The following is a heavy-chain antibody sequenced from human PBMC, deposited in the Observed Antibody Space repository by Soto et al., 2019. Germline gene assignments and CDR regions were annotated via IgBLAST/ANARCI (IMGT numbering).Heavy chain of an antibody. CDR2: ISSSSYI. CDR3: ARAGIAAADHYYYYYMDV. J-gene: IGHJ6*03. D-gene: IGHD6-13*01. Sequence: GGSLRLSCAASGFTFSSYSMNWVRQAPGKGLEWVSSISSSSYIYYADSVKGRFTISRDNAKNSLYLQMNSLRAEDTAVYYCARAGIAAADHYYYYYMDVWGKGTTVTVSS. CDR1: GFTFSSYS. V-gene: IGHV3-21*01.